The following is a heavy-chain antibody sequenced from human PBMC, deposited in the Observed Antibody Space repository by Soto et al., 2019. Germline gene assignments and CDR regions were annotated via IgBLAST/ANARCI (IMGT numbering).Heavy chain of an antibody. V-gene: IGHV4-31*03. CDR2: IYYSGST. CDR3: SRSSQSTVTTIDY. D-gene: IGHD4-17*01. J-gene: IGHJ4*02. CDR1: GGSISSGGYY. Sequence: QVQLQESGPGLVKPSQTLSLTCTVSGGSISSGGYYWSWIRQHPGKGLEWIGYIYYSGSTYYDPSLKSRVTISVETSKNQFSLKLSAVTAADTAGYYCSRSSQSTVTTIDYWGQGTLVTVSS.